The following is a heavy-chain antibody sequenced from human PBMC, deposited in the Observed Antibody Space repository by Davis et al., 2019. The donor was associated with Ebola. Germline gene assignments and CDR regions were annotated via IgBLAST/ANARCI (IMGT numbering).Heavy chain of an antibody. CDR1: GFTFSGYW. CDR3: AREGSYYYDSSGYYSLVY. D-gene: IGHD3-22*01. Sequence: GESLKISCAASGFTFSGYWMHWVRQAPGKGLVWVSRINSDGSSTSYADSVKGRFTISRDNAKNTLYLQMGSLRAEDTAVYYCAREGSYYYDSSGYYSLVYWGQGTLVTVSS. CDR2: INSDGSST. V-gene: IGHV3-74*01. J-gene: IGHJ4*02.